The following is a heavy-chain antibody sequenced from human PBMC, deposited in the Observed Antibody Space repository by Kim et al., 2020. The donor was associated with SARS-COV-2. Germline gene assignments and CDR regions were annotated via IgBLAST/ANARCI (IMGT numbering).Heavy chain of an antibody. D-gene: IGHD5-12*01. V-gene: IGHV3-53*01. CDR3: ARSGGYSYYGMDI. J-gene: IGHJ6*02. Sequence: YADSVKGRFTVSRDISKGTVYLQMNSLRADDTAVYYCARSGGYSYYGMDIWGQGTTVTVSS.